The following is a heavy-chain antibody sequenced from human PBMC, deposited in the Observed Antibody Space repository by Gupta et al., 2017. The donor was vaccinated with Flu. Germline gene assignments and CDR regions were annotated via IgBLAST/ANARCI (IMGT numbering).Heavy chain of an antibody. CDR2: TYYSGST. CDR3: ARHVTGYSYGYFDY. J-gene: IGHJ4*02. Sequence: QLHLQASRPALVKPSQTLSLTRTVSGGPISSSSYYWGWIRQPPGKGLEWIGGTYYSGSTYYKPSHKSRVTISVDTSKNQFSLKLSSVTAADTAVYYCARHVTGYSYGYFDYWGQGTLVTVSS. V-gene: IGHV4-39*01. D-gene: IGHD5-18*01. CDR1: GGPISSSSYY.